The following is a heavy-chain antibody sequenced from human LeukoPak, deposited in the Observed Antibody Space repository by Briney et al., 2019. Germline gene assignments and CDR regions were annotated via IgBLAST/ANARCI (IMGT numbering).Heavy chain of an antibody. V-gene: IGHV3-53*01. J-gene: IGHJ4*02. CDR2: IYSGGST. CDR3: ARALGYCSSASCYYFDN. D-gene: IGHD2-2*01. Sequence: GGSLRLSCAASGFTVSSNYMSWVRQAPGKGLEWVSVIYSGGSTYYADSVKGRFTISRDNAKNSLYLQMNSLRAEDTAVYYCARALGYCSSASCYYFDNWGQGTLVTVSS. CDR1: GFTVSSNY.